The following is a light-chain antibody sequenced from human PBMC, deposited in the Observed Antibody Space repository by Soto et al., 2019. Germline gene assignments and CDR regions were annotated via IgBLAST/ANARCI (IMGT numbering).Light chain of an antibody. Sequence: DIVMTQSPDSLAVSLGERATINCKSSQSILFSSNSKNYITWYQQKPGQHPKPLIYWASTRESGVPDRFSGSGSGTDFTLTISSLQAEDVAVYYCQQYYRTPVTFGGGTKVEIK. CDR1: QSILFSSNSKNY. V-gene: IGKV4-1*01. CDR3: QQYYRTPVT. J-gene: IGKJ4*01. CDR2: WAS.